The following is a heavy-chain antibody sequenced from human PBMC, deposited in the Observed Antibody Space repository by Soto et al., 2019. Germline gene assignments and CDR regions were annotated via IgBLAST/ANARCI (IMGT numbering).Heavy chain of an antibody. CDR3: ARERGLTASTLFGY. J-gene: IGHJ4*02. V-gene: IGHV1-18*01. D-gene: IGHD3-10*02. CDR1: GYTFTSYG. Sequence: QVQLVQSGPEVKMPGASVNVSCKASGYTFTSYGINWVRQAPGQGLEWMGRVSTYNGNTKYAQKFQGRVTMTTDSSTSTVYMHLRSLRSDDTAVYYCARERGLTASTLFGYWGQGTLVTVS. CDR2: VSTYNGNT.